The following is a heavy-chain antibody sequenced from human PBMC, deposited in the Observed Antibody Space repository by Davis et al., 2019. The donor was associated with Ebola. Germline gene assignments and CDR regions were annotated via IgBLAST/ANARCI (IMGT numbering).Heavy chain of an antibody. J-gene: IGHJ6*04. Sequence: GGSLRPSCAASGFPFSVYFMAWVRLPPGKGLEWVGLSRNKENRYSTESAASVKGRFTISRDDSKNLLYLDMNGLRTEDTAVYYCVTENWYRFESWGKGTTVTVSS. CDR3: VTENWYRFES. V-gene: IGHV3-72*01. D-gene: IGHD1/OR15-1a*01. CDR2: SRNKENRYST. CDR1: GFPFSVYF.